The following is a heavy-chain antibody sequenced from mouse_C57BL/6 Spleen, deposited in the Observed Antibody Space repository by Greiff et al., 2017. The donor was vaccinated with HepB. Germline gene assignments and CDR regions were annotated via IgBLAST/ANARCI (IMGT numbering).Heavy chain of an antibody. CDR1: GFTFSSYA. D-gene: IGHD1-1*01. J-gene: IGHJ2*01. V-gene: IGHV5-9-1*02. CDR3: TREGTYGNYFDY. Sequence: EVMLVESGEGLVKPGGSLKLSCAASGFTFSSYAMSWVRQTPQKRLEWVAYISSGGDYIYYADTVKGRFTISRDNARNTLYLQMSSLKSEDTAMYYCTREGTYGNYFDYWGQGTTLTVSS. CDR2: ISSGGDYI.